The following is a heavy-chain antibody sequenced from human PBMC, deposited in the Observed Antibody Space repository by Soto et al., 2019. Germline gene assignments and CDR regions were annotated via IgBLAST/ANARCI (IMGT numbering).Heavy chain of an antibody. CDR3: AKDKHDYGAANIDL. CDR1: GFTFSTHG. V-gene: IGHV3-30*18. D-gene: IGHD4-17*01. CDR2: ISYDESHK. Sequence: PXGFLGLSCAASGFTFSTHGMHGVRQAPGKGLEWVAVISYDESHKYYVDSVKGRFTISRDNTKQTLSLQMNSLRAEDTAVYYCAKDKHDYGAANIDLWGQRSLVTVSS. J-gene: IGHJ4*02.